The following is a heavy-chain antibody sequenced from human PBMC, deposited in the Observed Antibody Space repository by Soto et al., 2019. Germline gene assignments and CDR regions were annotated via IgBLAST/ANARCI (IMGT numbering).Heavy chain of an antibody. CDR2: IIPIFGTA. J-gene: IGHJ5*02. V-gene: IGHV1-69*01. D-gene: IGHD2-2*01. CDR1: GGTFSSDA. Sequence: QGQPVQSGAEVKKPGSSVKVSCKASGGTFSSDAISWVRQAPGQGLEWMGGIIPIFGTANYAQTFQGRVTIPAEDVTSTAYMELSSLRSADTAVYYCARDRAYANNGVDPWGQGSLVIVSS. CDR3: ARDRAYANNGVDP.